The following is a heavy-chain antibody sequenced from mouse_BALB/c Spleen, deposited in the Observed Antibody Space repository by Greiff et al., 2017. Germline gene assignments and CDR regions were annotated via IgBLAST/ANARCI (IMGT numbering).Heavy chain of an antibody. CDR2: ISNLAYSI. CDR3: AREGDFSFDY. J-gene: IGHJ2*01. V-gene: IGHV5-15*02. CDR1: GFTFSDYG. Sequence: EVKLQESGGGLVQPGGSRKLSCAASGFTFSDYGMAWVRQAPGKGPEWVAFISNLAYSIYYADTVTGRFTISRENAKNTLYLEMSSLRSEDTAMYYCAREGDFSFDYWGQGTTLTVSS. D-gene: IGHD3-3*01.